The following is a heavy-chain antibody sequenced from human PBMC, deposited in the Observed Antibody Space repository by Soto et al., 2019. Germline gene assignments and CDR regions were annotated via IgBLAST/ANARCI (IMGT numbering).Heavy chain of an antibody. CDR2: LYYGRSA. D-gene: IGHD3-22*01. V-gene: IGHV4-59*01. CDR1: GDSISTYY. CDR3: AVLSMAVVPEY. J-gene: IGHJ4*02. Sequence: QVQLQESGPGLVKPSETLSLTCAVSGDSISTYYCMWIRQPPGKGLESIGYLYYGRSANSNPSLKSGVTFSLDTSTNQCSLTLSSMTAADTAVYYCAVLSMAVVPEYWGQGTLVTVSS.